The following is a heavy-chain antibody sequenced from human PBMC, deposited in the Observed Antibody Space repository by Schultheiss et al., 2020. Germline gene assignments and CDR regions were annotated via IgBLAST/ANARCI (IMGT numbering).Heavy chain of an antibody. CDR3: AAARYYYDSSGPNGYFDY. Sequence: SVKVSCKASGFTFTSSAMQWVRQARGQRPEWIGWIVVGSGNTNYAQKFQERVTITGDMSTSTAYMELSSLRSEDTAVYYCAAARYYYDSSGPNGYFDYWGQGTLVTVSS. V-gene: IGHV1-58*02. D-gene: IGHD3-22*01. CDR2: IVVGSGNT. J-gene: IGHJ4*02. CDR1: GFTFTSSA.